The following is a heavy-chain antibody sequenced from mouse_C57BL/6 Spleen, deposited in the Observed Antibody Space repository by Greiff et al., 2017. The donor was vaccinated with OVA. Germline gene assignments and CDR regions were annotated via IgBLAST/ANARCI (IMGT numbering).Heavy chain of an antibody. V-gene: IGHV2-6*01. Sequence: VQLQQSGPGLVAPSQSLSITCTVSGFSLTSYGVDWVRQSPGKGLEWLGVIWGVGSTNYNSALKSRLSISKDNSKSQVFLKMNSLQTDDTAMYYCASHYYGSSYEAWFAYWGQGTLVTVSA. D-gene: IGHD1-1*01. CDR1: GFSLTSYG. CDR2: IWGVGST. J-gene: IGHJ3*01. CDR3: ASHYYGSSYEAWFAY.